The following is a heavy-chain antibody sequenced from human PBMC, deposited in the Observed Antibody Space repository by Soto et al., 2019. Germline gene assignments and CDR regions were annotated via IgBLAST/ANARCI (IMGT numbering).Heavy chain of an antibody. CDR2: ISAYADNT. D-gene: IGHD5-18*01. CDR1: GFRFGNYG. V-gene: IGHV3-23*01. J-gene: IGHJ6*02. Sequence: PGGSLRLSCAAFGFRFGNYGMAWVRQAPGKGLHWVATISAYADNTHYADSVKGRFSISRDYSTNTVYLHMNSLRGDDTAVYYCAKDHGYSYGYDISYYYYYYGMDVWGQGTTVTVS. CDR3: AKDHGYSYGYDISYYYYYYGMDV.